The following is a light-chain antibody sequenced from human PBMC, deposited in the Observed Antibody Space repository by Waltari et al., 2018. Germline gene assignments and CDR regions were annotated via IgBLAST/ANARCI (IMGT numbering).Light chain of an antibody. J-gene: IGKJ2*01. CDR1: QTISNW. CDR3: QKYNNYPYT. V-gene: IGKV1-5*03. CDR2: QAS. Sequence: DIQLTQSPSTLSASVGDRVTITCRTSQTISNWLAWYQQKSGKAPNLLIYQASSLKSGVPSRFSGSGSRTEFTLTIRSLQPEDFATYYCQKYNNYPYTFGQGTKLEIK.